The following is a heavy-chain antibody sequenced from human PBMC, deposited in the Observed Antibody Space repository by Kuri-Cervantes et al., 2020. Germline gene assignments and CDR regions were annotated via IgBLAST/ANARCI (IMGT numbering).Heavy chain of an antibody. Sequence: ASVKVSCKTSGYTFTDYDINWVRQAPGQGLEWMGWMNPYGANTGYAQKFQGRVTMTTDTSTSTAYMELRSLRSDDTAVYYCARVHSSGYYYTYYYGMDVWGQGTTVTVSS. J-gene: IGHJ6*02. CDR3: ARVHSSGYYYTYYYGMDV. CDR1: GYTFTDYD. CDR2: MNPYGANT. D-gene: IGHD3-22*01. V-gene: IGHV1-8*01.